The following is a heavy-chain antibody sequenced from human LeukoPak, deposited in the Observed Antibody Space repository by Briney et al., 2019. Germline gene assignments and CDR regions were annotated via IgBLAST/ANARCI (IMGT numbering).Heavy chain of an antibody. CDR1: GFSFSSYW. J-gene: IGHJ4*02. V-gene: IGHV3-7*03. CDR3: AKDKSYGSGSYQFDF. D-gene: IGHD3-10*01. Sequence: GGSLRLSCAASGFSFSSYWMNWVRQFPGKGLEWVANINQDRSEKSYVDSVAGRFTISRDNSNNMLYLQMSSLRADDTAVYYCAKDKSYGSGSYQFDFWGQGTLVTVSS. CDR2: INQDRSEK.